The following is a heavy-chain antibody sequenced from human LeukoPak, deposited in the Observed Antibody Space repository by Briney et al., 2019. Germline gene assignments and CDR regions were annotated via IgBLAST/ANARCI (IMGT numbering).Heavy chain of an antibody. V-gene: IGHV4-59*08. CDR3: ARHPFSDGFDF. J-gene: IGHJ3*01. CDR1: GGSISTFY. Sequence: SETLSLTCTVSGGSISTFYWSWLRQPPGKGLEWIGYIFQTGHSNYNPSLKGRVTISVDTSKNQLSLKLYSVTVADTAIYYCARHPFSDGFDFWGQGTMVTVSS. CDR2: IFQTGHS.